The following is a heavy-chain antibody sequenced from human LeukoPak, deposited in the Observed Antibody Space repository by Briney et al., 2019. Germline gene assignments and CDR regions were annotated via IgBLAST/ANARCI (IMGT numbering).Heavy chain of an antibody. CDR1: GGSISSYY. Sequence: SETLSLTCTVSGGSISSYYWSWNRQPPGKGLEWIGYIYYSGGTNYNPSLKSRVTISVDTSKNQFSLKLSSVTAADTAVYYCARDRRLYYYDSSGYYAFDIWGQGTMVTVSS. V-gene: IGHV4-59*01. D-gene: IGHD3-22*01. CDR2: IYYSGGT. J-gene: IGHJ3*02. CDR3: ARDRRLYYYDSSGYYAFDI.